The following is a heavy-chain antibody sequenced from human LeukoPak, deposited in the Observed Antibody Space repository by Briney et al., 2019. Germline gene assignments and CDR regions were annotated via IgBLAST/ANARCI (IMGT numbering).Heavy chain of an antibody. Sequence: VASVKVSCKASGYTFTSYGISWVRQAPGQGLEWMGWISAYNGNTNYAQKLQGRVTMTTDTSTSTAYMELRSLRSDDTAAYYCARDTRDYDILTGYFSYGMDVWGQGTTVTVSS. J-gene: IGHJ6*02. D-gene: IGHD3-9*01. CDR3: ARDTRDYDILTGYFSYGMDV. CDR1: GYTFTSYG. V-gene: IGHV1-18*01. CDR2: ISAYNGNT.